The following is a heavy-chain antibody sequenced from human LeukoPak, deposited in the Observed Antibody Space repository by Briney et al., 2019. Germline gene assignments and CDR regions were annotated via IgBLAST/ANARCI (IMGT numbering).Heavy chain of an antibody. CDR2: SDPEDGET. CDR3: ATPGVVVKSDDAFDI. D-gene: IGHD3-22*01. J-gene: IGHJ3*02. V-gene: IGHV1-24*01. Sequence: ASVKVSCKVSGYTLTELSMHWVRQAPGKGLEWMGGSDPEDGETIYAQKFQGRVTMTEDTSTDTAYMELSSLRSEDTAVYYCATPGVVVKSDDAFDIWGQGTMVTVSS. CDR1: GYTLTELS.